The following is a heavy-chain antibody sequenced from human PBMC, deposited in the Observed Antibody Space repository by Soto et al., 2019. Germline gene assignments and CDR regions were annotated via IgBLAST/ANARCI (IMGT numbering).Heavy chain of an antibody. V-gene: IGHV3-74*03. CDR2: INSDGSST. Sequence: GGSLRLSCAASGFDFSNSWMHWVRQVPGKGLVWVSHINSDGSSTAYADSVKGRFTISRDNARTTVYLQLDSLRVEDTAVYYCARDKSYALAVWGQGTTVTVSS. CDR3: ARDKSYALAV. J-gene: IGHJ6*02. D-gene: IGHD4-17*01. CDR1: GFDFSNSW.